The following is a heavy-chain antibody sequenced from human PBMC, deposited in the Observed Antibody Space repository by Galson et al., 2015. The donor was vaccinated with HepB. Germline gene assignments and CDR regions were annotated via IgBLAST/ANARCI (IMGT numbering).Heavy chain of an antibody. CDR3: ARDTAMVFYYYYYGMDV. J-gene: IGHJ6*02. CDR2: ISSSSSYI. CDR1: GFTFSSYN. D-gene: IGHD5-18*01. V-gene: IGHV3-21*01. Sequence: SLRLSCAASGFTFSSYNMNWVRQAPGKGLEWVSSISSSSSYIYYADSVKGRFTISRDNAKNSLYMQMNSLRAEDTAVYYCARDTAMVFYYYYYGMDVWGQGTTLTVSS.